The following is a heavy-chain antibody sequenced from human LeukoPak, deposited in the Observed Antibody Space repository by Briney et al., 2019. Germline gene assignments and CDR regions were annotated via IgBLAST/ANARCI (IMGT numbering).Heavy chain of an antibody. J-gene: IGHJ2*01. V-gene: IGHV4-34*01. CDR2: IHHAGDT. Sequence: SETLSLTCGVDGGSFTASYWSWIRQSPGKGLEWIGEIHHAGDTNYNPSLKSRVTISLDIYKAQFSLNLKSVTAADTAVYYCARVTGGGNVAYWCFDLWGRGTLVTVSS. CDR3: ARVTGGGNVAYWCFDL. D-gene: IGHD4-23*01. CDR1: GGSFTASY.